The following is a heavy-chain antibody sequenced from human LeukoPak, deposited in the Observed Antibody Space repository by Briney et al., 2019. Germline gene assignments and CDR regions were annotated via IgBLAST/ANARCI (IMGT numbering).Heavy chain of an antibody. CDR3: AKEAGSNSGAWDY. Sequence: GGSLRLSCAASGFTFSSYAMHWVRQAPGKGLEWVSVISYDGSNKYADSVKGRFTISRDNSKNTLNLQMNSLRAEDTAVYYCAKEAGSNSGAWDYWGQGTLVTVSS. V-gene: IGHV3-30*04. D-gene: IGHD4-23*01. CDR2: ISYDGSNK. CDR1: GFTFSSYA. J-gene: IGHJ4*02.